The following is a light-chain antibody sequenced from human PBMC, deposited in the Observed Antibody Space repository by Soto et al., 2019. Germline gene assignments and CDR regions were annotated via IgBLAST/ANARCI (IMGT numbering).Light chain of an antibody. J-gene: IGKJ1*01. V-gene: IGKV3-20*01. CDR1: QSVSSSY. CDR2: GAS. Sequence: VLTQSTGTLSLSPRERASLSCRASQSVSSSYLAWYQQKPGQAPRLLIYGASSRATGIPDRFSGSGSGTDFTLTISRLEPEDFAVYYCQQYGSSLPWTFGQGTMV. CDR3: QQYGSSLPWT.